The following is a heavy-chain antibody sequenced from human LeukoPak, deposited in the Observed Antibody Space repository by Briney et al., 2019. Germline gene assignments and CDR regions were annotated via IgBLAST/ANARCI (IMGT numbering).Heavy chain of an antibody. V-gene: IGHV4-39*01. CDR3: ARHPRYYYGSGSPRREYYFDY. J-gene: IGHJ4*02. Sequence: SETLSLTCTVSGGSISSNFYYWGWIRQPPGKGLEWIGNIYYSGGTYYNPSLKSRVTISVDTSKNQFSLKLSSVTAADTAVYYCARHPRYYYGSGSPRREYYFDYWGQGTLVTVSS. D-gene: IGHD3-10*01. CDR1: GGSISSNFYY. CDR2: IYYSGGT.